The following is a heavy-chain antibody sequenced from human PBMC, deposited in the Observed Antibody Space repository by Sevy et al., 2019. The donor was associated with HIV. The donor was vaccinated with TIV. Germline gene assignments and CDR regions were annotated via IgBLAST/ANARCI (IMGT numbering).Heavy chain of an antibody. Sequence: GGSLRLSCAASGFTFSSYGMHWVRQAPGKGLEWVAVIWYDGSNKYYAHSVKGRFTISRDNSKNTLYLQMNSLRAEDTAVYYCARDMGSSYDAFDIWGQGTMVTVSS. J-gene: IGHJ3*02. V-gene: IGHV3-33*01. CDR1: GFTFSSYG. CDR2: IWYDGSNK. CDR3: ARDMGSSYDAFDI. D-gene: IGHD6-13*01.